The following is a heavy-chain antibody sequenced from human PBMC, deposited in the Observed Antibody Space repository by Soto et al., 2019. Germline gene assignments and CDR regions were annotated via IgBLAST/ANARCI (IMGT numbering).Heavy chain of an antibody. D-gene: IGHD6-13*01. CDR3: AKDIGIAAAGGPIDY. J-gene: IGHJ4*02. V-gene: IGHV3-9*01. CDR1: GFTFDDYA. Sequence: EVQLVESGGGLVQPGRSLRLSCAASGFTFDDYAMHWVRQAPGKGLEWVSGISWNSGSIGYAYSVKGRFTISRDNAKNSLYLQMNSLRAEDTALYYCAKDIGIAAAGGPIDYWGQGTLVTVSS. CDR2: ISWNSGSI.